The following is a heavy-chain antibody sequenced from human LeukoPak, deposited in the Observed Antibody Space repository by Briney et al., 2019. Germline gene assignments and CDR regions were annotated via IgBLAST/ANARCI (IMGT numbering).Heavy chain of an antibody. Sequence: PSETLSLTCSVSGDSISSDNYYWNWIRQPAGKGLEWIGRISATGKTNYNPSLKSRGTISLDTSKNQFSLRLSSVTAADTAVYYCARARPVSSMVWGVIFDSWGQGTLVTVSS. D-gene: IGHD3-10*01. CDR3: ARARPVSSMVWGVIFDS. CDR1: GDSISSDNYY. J-gene: IGHJ4*02. V-gene: IGHV4-61*02. CDR2: ISATGKT.